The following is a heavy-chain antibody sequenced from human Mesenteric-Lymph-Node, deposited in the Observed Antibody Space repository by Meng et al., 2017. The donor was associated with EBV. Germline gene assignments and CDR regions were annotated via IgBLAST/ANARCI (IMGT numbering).Heavy chain of an antibody. Sequence: RGGAGGGCVRPWRSLGLSCGASGVTFSDYFMSWVRQAPGKGLEWIAYISGSGDAVYYADSVKGRFTVSRDNAKNSLYLQLNSLRVDDTAVYYCARFLYSSAYYWGLGTLVTVSS. CDR3: ARFLYSSAYY. CDR1: GVTFSDYF. CDR2: ISGSGDAV. D-gene: IGHD6-6*01. J-gene: IGHJ4*02. V-gene: IGHV3-11*01.